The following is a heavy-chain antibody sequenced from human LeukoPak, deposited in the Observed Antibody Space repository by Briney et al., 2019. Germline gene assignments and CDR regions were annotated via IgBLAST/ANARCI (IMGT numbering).Heavy chain of an antibody. CDR2: IYHSGST. CDR3: ARGGPITMVRGVIINQNWFDP. V-gene: IGHV4-30-2*01. CDR1: GGSISSGGYS. J-gene: IGHJ5*02. Sequence: SQTLSPTCAVSGGSISSGGYSWSWIRQPPGKGLEWIGYIYHSGSTYYNPSLKSRVTISVDRSKNQFSLKLSSVTAADTAVYYCARGGPITMVRGVIINQNWFDPWGQGTLVTVSS. D-gene: IGHD3-10*01.